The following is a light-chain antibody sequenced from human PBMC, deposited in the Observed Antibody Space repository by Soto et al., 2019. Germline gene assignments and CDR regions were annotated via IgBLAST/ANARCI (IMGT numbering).Light chain of an antibody. J-gene: IGKJ2*01. Sequence: EIVLTQSPATLSLSPGERATLCCRASQSVSSYLGWYQQKPGQAPRLLIYDASNRATGIPARFSGSGSGTDFTLTISSLEPEDFAVYYCQQRSDWPRTFGQGTKLEIK. CDR2: DAS. V-gene: IGKV3-11*01. CDR3: QQRSDWPRT. CDR1: QSVSSY.